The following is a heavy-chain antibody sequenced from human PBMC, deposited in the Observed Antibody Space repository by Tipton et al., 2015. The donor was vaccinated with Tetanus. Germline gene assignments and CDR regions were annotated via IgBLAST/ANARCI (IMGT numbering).Heavy chain of an antibody. CDR1: GYSFSNSNFW. CDR2: IYPIDSET. J-gene: IGHJ5*02. CDR3: ARHGIKSSNTWFDP. V-gene: IGHV5-51*01. Sequence: QSGPEVKKPGESLKISCKASGYSFSNSNFWIGWVRQMPGKGLEWMGIIYPIDSETRYSPSFEGQVTISADRSLNTAYLQWSSLKASDTATYYCARHGIKSSNTWFDPWGQGTQVTVSS. D-gene: IGHD5-12*01.